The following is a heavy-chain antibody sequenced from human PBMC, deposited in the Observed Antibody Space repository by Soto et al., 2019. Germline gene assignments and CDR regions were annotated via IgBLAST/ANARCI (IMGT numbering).Heavy chain of an antibody. J-gene: IGHJ3*02. CDR1: GYTFTSYG. CDR3: ARVPTVVVGLGAFDI. V-gene: IGHV1-18*01. CDR2: ISAYNGNT. D-gene: IGHD2-21*01. Sequence: GASVKVSCKASGYTFTSYGISWVRQAPGQGLEWMGWISAYNGNTNYAQKLQGRVTMTTDTSTSTAYMELRSLRFDDTAVYYCARVPTVVVGLGAFDIWGQGTMVTVSS.